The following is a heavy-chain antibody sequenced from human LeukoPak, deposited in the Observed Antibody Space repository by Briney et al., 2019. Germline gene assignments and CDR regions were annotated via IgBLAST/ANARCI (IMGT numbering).Heavy chain of an antibody. V-gene: IGHV3-23*01. D-gene: IGHD1-26*01. CDR2: ISGSGGST. CDR3: AKDRRSGSYPFDY. Sequence: PGGSLRLSCAASGFTFSNYAMGWVRQAPGEGLEWVSAISGSGGSTYYADSVRGRFTVSRDNSKNTFYLQMNSLRVEDTAVYYCAKDRRSGSYPFDYWGQGTLVSVSS. J-gene: IGHJ4*02. CDR1: GFTFSNYA.